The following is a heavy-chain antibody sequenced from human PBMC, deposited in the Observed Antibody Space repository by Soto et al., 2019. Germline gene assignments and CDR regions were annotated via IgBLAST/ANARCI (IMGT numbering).Heavy chain of an antibody. Sequence: SETLSLTCAVYGGSFSGYYWSWIRQPPGKGLEWIGEINHSGSTNYNPSLKSRVTISVDTSKNQFSLKLSSVTAADTAVYYCARGSLGESGGEVGFDYWGQGTLVTVSS. J-gene: IGHJ4*02. CDR2: INHSGST. CDR3: ARGSLGESGGEVGFDY. CDR1: GGSFSGYY. D-gene: IGHD1-26*01. V-gene: IGHV4-34*01.